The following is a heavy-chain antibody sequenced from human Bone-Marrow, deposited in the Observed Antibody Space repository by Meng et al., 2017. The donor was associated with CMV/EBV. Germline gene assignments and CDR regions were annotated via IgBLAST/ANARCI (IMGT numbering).Heavy chain of an antibody. D-gene: IGHD6-13*01. CDR3: AREIAAAPGEGGLDV. V-gene: IGHV3-48*03. CDR2: ISSSGTTI. Sequence: GGSLRLSCAASRFTFSSYEMNWVRQAPGKGLEWVSCISSSGTTIYYADSVKGRFTISRDNAKNSLYLQMNSLRAEDTAVYYCAREIAAAPGEGGLDVWGQGTTVTVSS. J-gene: IGHJ6*02. CDR1: RFTFSSYE.